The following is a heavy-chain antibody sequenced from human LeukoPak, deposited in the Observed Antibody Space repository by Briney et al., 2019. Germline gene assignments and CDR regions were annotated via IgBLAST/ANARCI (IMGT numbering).Heavy chain of an antibody. CDR1: GFTFSDHY. CDR3: VGLLRGYVY. Sequence: GGSLRLSCAASGFTFSDHYMDWVRQAPGKGLEWVGRSRKKGNSYTTEYAAFVKGRLTISRDDSKNSLYLQMNSLKTEDTAVYYCVGLLRGYVYWGQGTLVTVSS. V-gene: IGHV3-72*01. J-gene: IGHJ4*02. CDR2: SRKKGNSYTT. D-gene: IGHD4-23*01.